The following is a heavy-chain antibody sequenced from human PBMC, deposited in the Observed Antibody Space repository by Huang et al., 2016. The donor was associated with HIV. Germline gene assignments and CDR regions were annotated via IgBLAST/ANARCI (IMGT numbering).Heavy chain of an antibody. D-gene: IGHD1-26*01. J-gene: IGHJ3*02. CDR1: GYSFSTYW. Sequence: EVQLVQSGAEVKKPGESLKISCKGSGYSFSTYWIGWVRQMPGKGLEWRGMFFPGDSDTRYSPSFQGQVTISADKSISTAYLQWSSLKASDTAMYYCASTASYSGSYRGAFDIWGQGTMVTVSS. V-gene: IGHV5-51*03. CDR2: FFPGDSDT. CDR3: ASTASYSGSYRGAFDI.